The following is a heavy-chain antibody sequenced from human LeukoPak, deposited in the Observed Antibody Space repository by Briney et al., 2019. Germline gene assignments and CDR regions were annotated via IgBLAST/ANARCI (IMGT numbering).Heavy chain of an antibody. CDR2: ISGSGVST. J-gene: IGHJ4*02. Sequence: GGSLRLSCAASGFTFSSYWMSWVRQAPGKGLEWVSGISGSGVSTYYADSVKGRFTISRDNSKNTLYLQMNSLRAEDTAVYYCAKIPFSYLHYYFDYWGQGTLVTVSS. CDR1: GFTFSSYW. V-gene: IGHV3-23*01. D-gene: IGHD3-16*02. CDR3: AKIPFSYLHYYFDY.